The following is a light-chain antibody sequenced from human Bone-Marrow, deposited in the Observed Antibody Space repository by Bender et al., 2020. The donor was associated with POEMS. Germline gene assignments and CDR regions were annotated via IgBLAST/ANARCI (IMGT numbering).Light chain of an antibody. CDR3: CSYAGSNTYF. J-gene: IGLJ1*01. CDR1: SSDVGGYNY. V-gene: IGLV2-8*01. Sequence: QSALTQPPSASGSPGQSVTISCTGTSSDVGGYNYVSWYQQQPDKAPKVIISDVTRRPSGVPDRFSGSKSGNTASLTVSGLQAEDEADYFCCSYAGSNTYFFGTGTKVTVL. CDR2: DVT.